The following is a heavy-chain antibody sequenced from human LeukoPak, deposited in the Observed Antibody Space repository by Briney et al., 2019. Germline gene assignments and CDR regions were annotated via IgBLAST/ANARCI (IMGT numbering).Heavy chain of an antibody. CDR3: AKTCGGSCFDY. CDR1: GFTFSSYG. V-gene: IGHV3-30*18. J-gene: IGHJ4*02. CDR2: ISYDGSNK. D-gene: IGHD2-15*01. Sequence: PGRSLRLSCAAPGFTFSSYGMHWVRQAPGKGLEWVAVISYDGSNKYYADSVKGRFTISRDNSKNTLYLQMNSLRAEDTAVYYCAKTCGGSCFDYWGQGTLVTVSS.